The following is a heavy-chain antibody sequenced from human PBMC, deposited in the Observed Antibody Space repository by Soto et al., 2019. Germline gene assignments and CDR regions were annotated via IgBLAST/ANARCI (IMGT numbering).Heavy chain of an antibody. V-gene: IGHV4-34*01. Sequence: SETLSLTCAVYGGSFSGYYWSWIRQPPGKGLEWIGEINHSGSTNYNPSLKSRVTISVDTSKNQFSLKLSSVTAADTAVYYCARLRGMDVWGQGTTVTVSS. CDR2: INHSGST. CDR3: ARLRGMDV. CDR1: GGSFSGYY. J-gene: IGHJ6*02.